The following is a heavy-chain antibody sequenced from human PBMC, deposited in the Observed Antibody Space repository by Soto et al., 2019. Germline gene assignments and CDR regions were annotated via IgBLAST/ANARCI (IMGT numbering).Heavy chain of an antibody. J-gene: IGHJ4*02. CDR3: GRVPWLGVRCYVSPSDD. D-gene: IGHD2-15*01. CDR1: GYTFSTSY. Sequence: QVQLVQSGTEVKNPGASVKVSCKASGYTFSTSYMHWVRQAPGQGLEWMGIINPSDGTVSYTQKYRGRVTMTRDSSTSTVYMELSSLRSEDTAVYYCGRVPWLGVRCYVSPSDDWGQGTLVTVSS. V-gene: IGHV1-46*01. CDR2: INPSDGTV.